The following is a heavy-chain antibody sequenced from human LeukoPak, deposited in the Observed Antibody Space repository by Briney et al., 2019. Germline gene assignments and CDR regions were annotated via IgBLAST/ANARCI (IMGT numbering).Heavy chain of an antibody. Sequence: GGSLRLSCAASGFTFSSSGMHWVRQAPGKGLEWVAFISYDGSDRYYADSVKGRFTISRDNSKNTLYLQMNSLRAEDTAVYYCAKETRGSYSDYWGQGTLVTVSS. CDR1: GFTFSSSG. V-gene: IGHV3-30*02. D-gene: IGHD5-12*01. CDR3: AKETRGSYSDY. CDR2: ISYDGSDR. J-gene: IGHJ4*02.